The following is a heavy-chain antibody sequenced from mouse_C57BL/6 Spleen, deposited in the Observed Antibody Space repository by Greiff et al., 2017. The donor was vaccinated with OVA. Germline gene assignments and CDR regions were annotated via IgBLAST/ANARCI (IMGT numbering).Heavy chain of an antibody. CDR1: GYAFSSSW. V-gene: IGHV1-82*01. J-gene: IGHJ4*01. CDR3: ARSHYGSKAMDY. D-gene: IGHD1-1*01. Sequence: QVQLQQSGPELVKPGASVKISCKASGYAFSSSWMNWVKQRPGKGLEWIGRIYPGDGDTNYNGKFKGKATLTADKSSSTAYMQLSSLTSEDSAVYFCARSHYGSKAMDYWGQGTSVTVSS. CDR2: IYPGDGDT.